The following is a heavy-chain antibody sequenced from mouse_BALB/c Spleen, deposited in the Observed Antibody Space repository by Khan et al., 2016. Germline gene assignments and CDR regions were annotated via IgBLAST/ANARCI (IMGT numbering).Heavy chain of an antibody. CDR1: GFNIKDAY. V-gene: IGHV14-3*02. Sequence: VQLQQSGAELVKPGASLKLSCTVSGFNIKDAYIHWVIQRPEQGLEWIGRIDPANVNTKYDPNFQGKATITADTSSNTAYLQLSSLTSEDTAVYYCSDLGQYWGQGTLVTVSA. J-gene: IGHJ3*01. CDR2: IDPANVNT. D-gene: IGHD3-3*01. CDR3: SDLGQY.